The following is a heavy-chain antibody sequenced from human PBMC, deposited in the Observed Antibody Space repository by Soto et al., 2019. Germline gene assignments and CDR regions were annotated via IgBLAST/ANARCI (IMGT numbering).Heavy chain of an antibody. Sequence: GGSLRLSCAASGFTFSSYGMHWVRQAPGKGLEWVAVIWYDGSNKYYADSVKGRFTISRDNSKNTLYLQMGSLRAEDMAVYYCARDYDFWSGPAPHYYYYYMDVWGKGTTVTVSS. CDR2: IWYDGSNK. D-gene: IGHD3-3*01. J-gene: IGHJ6*03. V-gene: IGHV3-33*01. CDR1: GFTFSSYG. CDR3: ARDYDFWSGPAPHYYYYYMDV.